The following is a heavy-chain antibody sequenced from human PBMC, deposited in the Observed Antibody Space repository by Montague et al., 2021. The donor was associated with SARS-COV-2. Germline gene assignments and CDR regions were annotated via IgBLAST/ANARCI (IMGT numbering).Heavy chain of an antibody. V-gene: IGHV2-70*01. CDR1: GFSLSTSGMC. Sequence: PALVKPTQTLTLTCTFSGFSLSTSGMCVSWIRQPPGKALEWLALIAWDDDKYYSTSLKTRLTISKDTSKNQVVLTMTNMDPVDTATYYCARENYDILTGTTLGLDYWGQGTLVTVSS. D-gene: IGHD3-9*01. J-gene: IGHJ4*02. CDR3: ARENYDILTGTTLGLDY. CDR2: IAWDDDK.